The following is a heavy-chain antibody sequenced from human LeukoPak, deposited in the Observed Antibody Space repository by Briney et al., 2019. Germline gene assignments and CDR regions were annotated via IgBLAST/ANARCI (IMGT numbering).Heavy chain of an antibody. CDR3: AAVQVGANYYFDY. V-gene: IGHV1-58*02. J-gene: IGHJ4*02. Sequence: SVKVSCKASGFTFTSSAMQWVRQARGQRLAWIGWIVVGSGNTNYAQKFQERVTITRDMSTSRAYMELSSLRSEDTAVYYCAAVQVGANYYFDYWGQGTLVTVSS. D-gene: IGHD1-26*01. CDR1: GFTFTSSA. CDR2: IVVGSGNT.